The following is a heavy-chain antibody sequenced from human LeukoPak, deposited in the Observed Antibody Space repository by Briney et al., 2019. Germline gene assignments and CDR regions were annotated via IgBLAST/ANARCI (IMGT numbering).Heavy chain of an antibody. CDR1: GFTFSNAW. CDR3: AKDRGVTATRGPIDY. CDR2: ISYDGSNK. Sequence: GGSLRLSCAASGFTFSNAWMSWVRQAPGKGLEWVAVISYDGSNKYYADSVKGRFTISRDNSKNTLYLQVNSLRGEDTAVYYCAKDRGVTATRGPIDYWGQGTLVTVSS. J-gene: IGHJ4*02. V-gene: IGHV3-30*18. D-gene: IGHD2-15*01.